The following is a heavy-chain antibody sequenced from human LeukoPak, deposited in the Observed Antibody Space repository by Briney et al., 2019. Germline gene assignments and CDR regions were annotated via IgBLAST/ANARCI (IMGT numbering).Heavy chain of an antibody. CDR2: MNPNSGNT. D-gene: IGHD3-3*01. V-gene: IGHV1-8*01. Sequence: GASVKVSCKASGYTFTSYDINWVRQATGQGLEWMGWMNPNSGNTGYAQKFQGRVTMTRNTSISTAYMELSRLRSDDTAVYYCARGHYYDFWSGYYTGPRPSSWFDPWGQGTLVTVSS. CDR3: ARGHYYDFWSGYYTGPRPSSWFDP. J-gene: IGHJ5*02. CDR1: GYTFTSYD.